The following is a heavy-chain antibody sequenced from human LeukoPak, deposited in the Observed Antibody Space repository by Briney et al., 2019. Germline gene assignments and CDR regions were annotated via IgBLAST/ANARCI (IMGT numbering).Heavy chain of an antibody. D-gene: IGHD3-22*01. CDR3: ARDEDYYDSSGWDY. Sequence: GGSLRLSCAASGFTFSDYYMSWIRQAPGKGLEWVSYISSSSSTIYYADSVKGRFTISRDNAKNSLYLQMNSLRAEDTAVYYCARDEDYYDSSGWDYWGQGTLVTVSS. CDR1: GFTFSDYY. V-gene: IGHV3-11*04. CDR2: ISSSSSTI. J-gene: IGHJ4*02.